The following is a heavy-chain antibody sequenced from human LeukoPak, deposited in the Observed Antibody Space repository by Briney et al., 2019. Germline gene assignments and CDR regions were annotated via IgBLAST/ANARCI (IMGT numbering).Heavy chain of an antibody. CDR2: IYYSGST. D-gene: IGHD2-2*01. CDR3: ARETYCSSTSCYLSYYYYMDV. J-gene: IGHJ6*03. Sequence: PSETLSLTCTVSGGSISSSSYYWGWTRQPPGKGLEWIGCIYYSGSTYYNPSLKSRVTISVDTSKNQFFLKLSSVTAANTAVYYCARETYCSSTSCYLSYYYYMDVWGQGTMVTVSS. CDR1: GGSISSSSYY. V-gene: IGHV4-39*07.